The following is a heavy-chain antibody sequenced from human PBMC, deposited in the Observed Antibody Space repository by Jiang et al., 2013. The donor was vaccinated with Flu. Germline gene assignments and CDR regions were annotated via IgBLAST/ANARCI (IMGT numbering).Heavy chain of an antibody. CDR1: GGSISGYY. CDR3: ARDRVPGTGTWFNVHDSVDV. J-gene: IGHJ3*01. CDR2: INDRGNT. V-gene: IGHV4-59*01. D-gene: IGHD1-1*01. Sequence: LLKPSETLSLTCTVSGGSISGYYWTWIRQPPGKTLEWIGQINDRGNTKYNPSLKSRLGITVDKSKNQFSLWLSFVTAADTAVYYCARDRVPGTGTWFNVHDSVDVWGQGTMVSVSA.